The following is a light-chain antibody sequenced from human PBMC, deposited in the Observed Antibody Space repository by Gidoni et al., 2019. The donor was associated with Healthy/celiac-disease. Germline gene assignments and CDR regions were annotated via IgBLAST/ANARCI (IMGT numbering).Light chain of an antibody. CDR2: GNS. J-gene: IGLJ2*01. Sequence: QSVLTQPPSVSDSPGQRVTISCTGRSSNIGAGYDVHWYQQLPGTAPKLLIYGNSNRPSGVPDRFSGSKSGTSASLAITGLQAEDEADYYCQSYDSSLSGVVFGGGTKLTVL. CDR1: SSNIGAGYD. V-gene: IGLV1-40*01. CDR3: QSYDSSLSGVV.